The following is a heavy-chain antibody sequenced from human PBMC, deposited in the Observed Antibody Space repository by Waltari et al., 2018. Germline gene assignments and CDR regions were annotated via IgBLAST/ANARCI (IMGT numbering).Heavy chain of an antibody. J-gene: IGHJ4*02. V-gene: IGHV4-39*01. Sequence: QVQLQESGPGMLRPSETLSLTCTVSGDSIQTATYYWGWIRQSPGKGLECLGTIHSSGTTYVPASLEPRVTISVDTLNNRFSLNLRSATAADTAVYFCARLVWFGAWIDNWGQGSLVTVSS. CDR3: ARLVWFGAWIDN. CDR1: GDSIQTATYY. D-gene: IGHD3-10*01. CDR2: IHSSGTT.